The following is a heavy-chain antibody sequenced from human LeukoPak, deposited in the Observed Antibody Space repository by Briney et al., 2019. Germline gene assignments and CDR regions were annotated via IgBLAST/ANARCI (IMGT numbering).Heavy chain of an antibody. Sequence: GGSLRLSCAASGFTFSSYAMSWVRQAPGKGLEWVSAISGSGGSTYYADSVKGRFTISRDNSKNTLYLQMNGLRAEDTAVYYCAKLSIAAHLGDYWGQGTLVTVSS. CDR2: ISGSGGST. D-gene: IGHD6-6*01. CDR1: GFTFSSYA. CDR3: AKLSIAAHLGDY. J-gene: IGHJ4*02. V-gene: IGHV3-23*01.